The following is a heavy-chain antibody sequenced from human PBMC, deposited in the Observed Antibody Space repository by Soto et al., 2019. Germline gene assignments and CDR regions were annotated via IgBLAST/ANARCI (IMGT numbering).Heavy chain of an antibody. Sequence: PGGSLRLSCEASGFTFINYAMSWVRQSPGKGLEWVSSISDTGGDSYYADSMDGRFTVSRDNSKNTLYLQINSLRAEDTAIYYCVRDLYRSATMPCLDHWGQGALDTVSS. CDR1: GFTFINYA. CDR3: VRDLYRSATMPCLDH. J-gene: IGHJ5*02. D-gene: IGHD1-1*01. V-gene: IGHV3-23*01. CDR2: ISDTGGDS.